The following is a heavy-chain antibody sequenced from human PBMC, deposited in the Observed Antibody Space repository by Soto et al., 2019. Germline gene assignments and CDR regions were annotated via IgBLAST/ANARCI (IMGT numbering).Heavy chain of an antibody. Sequence: GGSLRLSCAASRFTVSSNYMSWVRQAPGKGLEWVSVIYSGGSTYYADSVKGRFTISRDNSKNTLYLQMNSLRAEDTAVYYCAREGARDNPDAFDIWGQGTMVTVSS. CDR2: IYSGGST. J-gene: IGHJ3*02. CDR3: AREGARDNPDAFDI. V-gene: IGHV3-53*01. CDR1: RFTVSSNY. D-gene: IGHD1-20*01.